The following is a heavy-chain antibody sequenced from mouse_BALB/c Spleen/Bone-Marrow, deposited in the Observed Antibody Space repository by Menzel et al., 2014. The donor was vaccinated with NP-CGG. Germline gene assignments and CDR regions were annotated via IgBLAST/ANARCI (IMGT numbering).Heavy chain of an antibody. J-gene: IGHJ4*01. Sequence: VMLVESGAELVRPGASVKVSCKASGYAFSNYFIEWVKKRPGQGLEWIGVINPGSNGANYSEKFKGKATLTADKSSSTAYMQLSSLTSYDSAVYFCTRSWGKDAMDYWGQGTSVTVSS. CDR1: GYAFSNYF. D-gene: IGHD2-1*01. CDR3: TRSWGKDAMDY. CDR2: INPGSNGA. V-gene: IGHV1-54*01.